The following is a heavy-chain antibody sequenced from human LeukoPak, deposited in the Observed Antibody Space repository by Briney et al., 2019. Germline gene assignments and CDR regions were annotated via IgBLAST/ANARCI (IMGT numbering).Heavy chain of an antibody. D-gene: IGHD2-2*01. V-gene: IGHV4-30-4*08. CDR1: GGSISSGDYY. J-gene: IGHJ4*02. Sequence: SETLSLTCTVSGGSISSGDYYWSWVRQPPGKGLEWIGYIYYSGSTYYNPSLKSRVTISVDTSKNQFSLKLSSVTAADTAVYYCARVVVPAAHGQYYFDYWGQGPLVAVSS. CDR2: IYYSGST. CDR3: ARVVVPAAHGQYYFDY.